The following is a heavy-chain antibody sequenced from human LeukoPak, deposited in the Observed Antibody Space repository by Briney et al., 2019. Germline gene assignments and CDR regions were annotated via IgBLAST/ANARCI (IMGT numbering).Heavy chain of an antibody. CDR2: INAGNGNT. D-gene: IGHD5-12*01. J-gene: IGHJ4*02. Sequence: GASVKVSCKASGYTFTSCAMHWVRQAPGQRLEWMGWINAGNGNTKYSQKFQGRVTITRDTSASTAYMELSSLRSEDTAVYYCARGYSGYDYFDYWGQETLVTVSS. CDR1: GYTFTSCA. V-gene: IGHV1-3*01. CDR3: ARGYSGYDYFDY.